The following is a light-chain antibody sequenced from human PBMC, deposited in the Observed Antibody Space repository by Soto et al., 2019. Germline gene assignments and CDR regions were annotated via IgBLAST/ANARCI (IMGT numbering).Light chain of an antibody. V-gene: IGLV3-21*04. CDR3: QVWDSSSDHPV. Sequence: VLTQPPSVSVAPGKTARITCGGNNIGSKSVHWYQQKPGQAPVLVIYYDSDRPSGIPERFSGSNSGNTATLTISRVEAGDEADYYCQVWDSSSDHPVFGGGTKLTVL. CDR1: NIGSKS. J-gene: IGLJ2*01. CDR2: YDS.